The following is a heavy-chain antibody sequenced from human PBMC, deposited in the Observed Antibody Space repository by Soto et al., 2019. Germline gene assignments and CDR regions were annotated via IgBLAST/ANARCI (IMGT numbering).Heavy chain of an antibody. CDR3: ARGKIAAAVSQLDY. D-gene: IGHD6-13*01. CDR2: INAGNGNT. V-gene: IGHV1-3*05. J-gene: IGHJ4*02. CDR1: GYTFTSYA. Sequence: QVQLVQSGAEEKKPGASVKVSCKASGYTFTSYAMHWVRQAPGQRLEWMGWINAGNGNTKYSQKFQGRVTITRDTSASTAYMELSSLRSEDTAVYYCARGKIAAAVSQLDYWGQGTLVTVSS.